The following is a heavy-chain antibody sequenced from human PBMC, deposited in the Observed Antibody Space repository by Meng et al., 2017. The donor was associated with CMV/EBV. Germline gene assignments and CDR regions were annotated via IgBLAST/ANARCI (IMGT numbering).Heavy chain of an antibody. CDR3: ARDRLGSSDPDVNY. Sequence: GESLKISCAASGFTFSSYEMNWVRQAPGKGLEWVSYISRSGSTIYYADSVKGRFTISRDNAKNSLYLQMNSLRAEDTAVYYCARDRLGSSDPDVNYWGQGTLVTVSS. CDR1: GFTFSSYE. CDR2: ISRSGSTI. V-gene: IGHV3-48*03. J-gene: IGHJ4*02. D-gene: IGHD3-16*01.